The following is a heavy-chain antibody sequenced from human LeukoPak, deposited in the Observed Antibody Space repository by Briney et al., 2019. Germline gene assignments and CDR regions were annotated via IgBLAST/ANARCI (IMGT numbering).Heavy chain of an antibody. CDR2: IIPILGIA. CDR1: GGTFSSYA. CDR3: ARDYYDSSGYHFDY. D-gene: IGHD3-22*01. V-gene: IGHV1-69*04. J-gene: IGHJ4*02. Sequence: GASVKVSCKASGGTFSSYAISWVRQAPGQGLEWMGRIIPILGIANYAQKFQGRVTITADKSTSTAYMELSSLRSEDTAVYYCARDYYDSSGYHFDYWGQGTLVTVSS.